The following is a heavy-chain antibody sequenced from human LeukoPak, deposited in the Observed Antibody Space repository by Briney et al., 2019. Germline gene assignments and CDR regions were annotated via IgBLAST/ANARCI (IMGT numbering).Heavy chain of an antibody. D-gene: IGHD3-10*01. CDR1: GFTFSSHA. V-gene: IGHV3-23*01. CDR3: AKRAVRGVISGGAIWFDP. Sequence: GGSLRLSCAASGFTFSSHAMSWVRQAPGKGPEWVSAISGSGGSTYYADSVKGRFTISRDNSKNTLYLQMNSLRAEDTAVYYCAKRAVRGVISGGAIWFDPWGQGTLVTVSS. CDR2: ISGSGGST. J-gene: IGHJ5*02.